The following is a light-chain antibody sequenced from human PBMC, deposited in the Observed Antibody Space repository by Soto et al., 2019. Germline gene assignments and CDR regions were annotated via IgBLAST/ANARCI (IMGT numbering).Light chain of an antibody. CDR3: QSYDSSLSGV. J-gene: IGLJ2*01. Sequence: QPVLTQPPSVSGAPGQRVTISCTGSSSNIGAGYDVHWYHQLPGTAPKLLIYANNNRPSGVPDRFSGSKSGTSASLASTGLQAEDEADYYCQSYDSSLSGVFAGGTKLTVL. V-gene: IGLV1-40*01. CDR1: SSNIGAGYD. CDR2: ANN.